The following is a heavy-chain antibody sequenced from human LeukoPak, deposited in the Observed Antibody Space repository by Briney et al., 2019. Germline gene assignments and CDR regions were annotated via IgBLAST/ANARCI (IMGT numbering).Heavy chain of an antibody. V-gene: IGHV3-21*04. CDR1: GFTFSSYS. CDR3: AYLDSSGYYYGRLRY. Sequence: GGSLRLSCAASGFTFSSYSMNWVRQAPGKGLEWVSSISSSSSYIYYADSVKGRFTISRDNAKNSLYLHMNSLRAEDTAVYFCAYLDSSGYYYGRLRYWGQGTPVTVSS. CDR2: ISSSSSYI. J-gene: IGHJ4*02. D-gene: IGHD3-22*01.